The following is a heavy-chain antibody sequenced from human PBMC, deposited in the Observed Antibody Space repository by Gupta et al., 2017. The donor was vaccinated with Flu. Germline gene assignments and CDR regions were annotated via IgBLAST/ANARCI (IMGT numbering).Heavy chain of an antibody. Sequence: EVQLVASGGGLVKPGGALRLSCAAGGCTFSRININWVRQATGKGLELVSFISACGDYIYCADAVKCRFTISRDNAKNSLYLQMNSLRAIDTAVYYCSRVGYGSSSEPRPFDYWGHGTLVTVSS. CDR1: GCTFSRIN. CDR3: SRVGYGSSSEPRPFDY. D-gene: IGHD6-6*01. CDR2: ISACGDYI. J-gene: IGHJ4*01. V-gene: IGHV3-21*01.